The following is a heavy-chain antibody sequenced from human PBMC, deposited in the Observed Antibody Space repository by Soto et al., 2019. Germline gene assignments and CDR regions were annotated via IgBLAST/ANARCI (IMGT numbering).Heavy chain of an antibody. J-gene: IGHJ4*02. V-gene: IGHV3-23*01. CDR2: SSAGGASA. CDR1: GFKISKYD. Sequence: AGGGLRLSCAAPGFKISKYDMSWVRQAPGKGLEWVSSSSAGGASAYYADSVKGRFTISRDNSRDTLFLQINSLRAEDTAMYYCAKDVGYCSRWGQGTLVTVSS. CDR3: AKDVGYCSR. D-gene: IGHD2-15*01.